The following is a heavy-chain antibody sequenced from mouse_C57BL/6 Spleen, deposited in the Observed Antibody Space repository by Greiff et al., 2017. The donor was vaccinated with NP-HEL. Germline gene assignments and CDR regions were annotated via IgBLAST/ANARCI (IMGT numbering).Heavy chain of an antibody. V-gene: IGHV1-50*01. D-gene: IGHD4-1*01. J-gene: IGHJ1*03. CDR3: ARQTGTWRYFDV. CDR1: GYTFTSYW. Sequence: QVQLQQPGAELVKPGASVKLSCKASGYTFTSYWMQWVKQRPGQGLEWIGEIDPSDSYTNYNQKFKGKATLTVDTSSSTAYMQLSSLTSEDSAVYYFARQTGTWRYFDVWGTRTTVTVSS. CDR2: IDPSDSYT.